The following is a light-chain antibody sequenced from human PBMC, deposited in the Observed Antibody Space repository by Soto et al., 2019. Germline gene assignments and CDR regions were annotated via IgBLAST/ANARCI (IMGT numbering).Light chain of an antibody. CDR1: RSNIGNNI. CDR3: GSWDDTGTGRWV. J-gene: IGLJ3*02. V-gene: IGLV1-44*01. CDR2: RTE. Sequence: QSGLTQPPSASGTPGQIITISCSGSRSNIGNNIVTWYQQFPGAAPNVVIYRTEQRPSGVPDRFSGSTSGTSASLAISGLPPAEDAAYYCGSWDDTGTGRWVFGGGTKLTVL.